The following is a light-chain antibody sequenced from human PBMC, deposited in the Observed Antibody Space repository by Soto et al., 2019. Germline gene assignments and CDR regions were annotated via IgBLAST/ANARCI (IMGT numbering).Light chain of an antibody. CDR1: QGISSY. CDR3: QHLNSFPIT. J-gene: IGKJ5*01. V-gene: IGKV1-9*01. CDR2: VAS. Sequence: DIQLTQSPSFLSASVGDRVTITCRASQGISSYLAWYQQKPGKAPNLLIYVASTLQSGVPSRFSGSGSGTEFNLTISSLQPEDFATYYCQHLNSFPITFGQGTRLEIK.